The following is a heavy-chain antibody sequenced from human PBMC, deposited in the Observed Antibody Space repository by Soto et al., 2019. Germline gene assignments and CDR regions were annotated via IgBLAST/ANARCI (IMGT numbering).Heavy chain of an antibody. CDR1: GFTFSSYG. D-gene: IGHD3-22*01. CDR2: IWYDGSNK. CDR3: ARGRFDDSSGWCDY. J-gene: IGHJ4*02. Sequence: QVQLVESGGGVVQPGRSLRLSCAASGFTFSSYGMHWVRQAPGKGLEWVAAIWYDGSNKYYGDSVKGRFTISRDDSKKTRDRHMNGLRAEDTAVYYCARGRFDDSSGWCDYWGQGTLVTVSS. V-gene: IGHV3-33*01.